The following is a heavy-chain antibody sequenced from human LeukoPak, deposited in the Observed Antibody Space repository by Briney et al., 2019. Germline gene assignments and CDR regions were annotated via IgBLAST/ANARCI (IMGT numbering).Heavy chain of an antibody. CDR2: IYYSGST. V-gene: IGHV4-59*01. CDR3: AYIAGSRFDY. Sequence: PSETLSLTCTVSGVSISSYYWSWIRQPPGKGLEWIGYIYYSGSTSHSPSLKSRVTMSIDTSKSQFSLKLDSVTTADTAVYYCAYIAGSRFDYWGQGVLVTVSS. CDR1: GVSISSYY. D-gene: IGHD1-14*01. J-gene: IGHJ4*02.